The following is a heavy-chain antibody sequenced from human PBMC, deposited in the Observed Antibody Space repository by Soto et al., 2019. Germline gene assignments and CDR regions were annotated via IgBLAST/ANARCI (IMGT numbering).Heavy chain of an antibody. Sequence: SETLSVTCTVSGGSLSSYYWSWIRQPTGKGLEWIGYIYYSGSTNYNPSLKSRVTISVDTSKNQFSLKLSSVTAADTAVYYCAGRYFDWLPLNWFDPWGQGTLVTVSS. V-gene: IGHV4-59*08. CDR1: GGSLSSYY. CDR3: AGRYFDWLPLNWFDP. CDR2: IYYSGST. D-gene: IGHD3-9*01. J-gene: IGHJ5*02.